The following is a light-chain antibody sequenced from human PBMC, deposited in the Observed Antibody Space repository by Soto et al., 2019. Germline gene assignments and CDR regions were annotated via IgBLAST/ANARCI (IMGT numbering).Light chain of an antibody. Sequence: DIQMTQSPSTLSASVGDRVTITCRASQSISNWLAWYQQKPGKAPKLLIYKASSLESGVPSRFSGSGSGTEFTLSISSLQPDDFATYYCQQYYSFSLYTFGQGTKLEIK. CDR2: KAS. CDR3: QQYYSFSLYT. J-gene: IGKJ2*01. V-gene: IGKV1-5*03. CDR1: QSISNW.